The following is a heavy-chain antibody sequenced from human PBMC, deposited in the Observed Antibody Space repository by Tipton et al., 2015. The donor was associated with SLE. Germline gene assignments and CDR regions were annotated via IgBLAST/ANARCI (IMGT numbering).Heavy chain of an antibody. J-gene: IGHJ6*02. CDR3: AKGALLEWSPYYGMDV. Sequence: GSLRLSCAASGITFSASAMNWVRQAPGKGLEWVASIRSTGGTTYYADSVKGRFTISRDNSRNTLYLQMNSLRAEDTAVYYCAKGALLEWSPYYGMDVWGQGTTVTVSS. CDR1: GITFSASA. V-gene: IGHV3-23*01. CDR2: IRSTGGTT. D-gene: IGHD3-3*01.